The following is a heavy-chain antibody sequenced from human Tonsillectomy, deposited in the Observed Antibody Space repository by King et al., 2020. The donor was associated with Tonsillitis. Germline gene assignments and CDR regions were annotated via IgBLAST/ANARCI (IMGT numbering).Heavy chain of an antibody. V-gene: IGHV3-7*04. CDR1: EFTFSSSW. J-gene: IGHJ4*02. D-gene: IGHD3-22*01. CDR3: ARDEAYSSFDY. Sequence: VQLVESGGGLVQPGGSLKLSCAASEFTFSSSWMSWVRQAPGEGLQCVATIKPDGSEKYYADSVKGRYTVSRDNAKNSLDLQMNSLRSEDTALYYCARDEAYSSFDYWGQGTLVTVSS. CDR2: IKPDGSEK.